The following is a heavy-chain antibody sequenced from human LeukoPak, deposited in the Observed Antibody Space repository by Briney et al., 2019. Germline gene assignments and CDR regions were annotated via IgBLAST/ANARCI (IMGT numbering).Heavy chain of an antibody. CDR1: GASISSYY. V-gene: IGHV4-59*01. D-gene: IGHD3-22*01. Sequence: SETLSLTCVVSGASISSYYWSWIRQPPGKGLEWIGYIYYSGSTNYNHSLKSRVTISVDTSKNQFSLRLSSVTAADTAVYYCARVRGVVVPPYFDYWGQGTLVTVSS. CDR3: ARVRGVVVPPYFDY. J-gene: IGHJ4*02. CDR2: IYYSGST.